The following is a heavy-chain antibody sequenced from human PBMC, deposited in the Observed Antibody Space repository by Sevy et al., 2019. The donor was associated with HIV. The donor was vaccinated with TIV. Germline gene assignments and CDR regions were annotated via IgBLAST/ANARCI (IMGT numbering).Heavy chain of an antibody. D-gene: IGHD3-22*01. CDR3: ARNLDYYDTSAFYS. J-gene: IGHJ5*01. CDR2: ISSSSSYI. Sequence: GGSLRLSCAASGFTFSSYSMNWVRQAPGKGLEWVSSISSSSSYIYYADSVKGRFTISRDNAKNSLYLQMNSLRAEDTAVYFCARNLDYYDTSAFYSWGQGTPVTVSS. V-gene: IGHV3-21*01. CDR1: GFTFSSYS.